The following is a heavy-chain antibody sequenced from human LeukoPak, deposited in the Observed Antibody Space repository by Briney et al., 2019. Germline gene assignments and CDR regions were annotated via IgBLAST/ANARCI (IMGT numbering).Heavy chain of an antibody. CDR1: GLAVSSNY. J-gene: IGHJ4*02. V-gene: IGHV3-53*01. D-gene: IGHD4-17*01. Sequence: PGGSLRLSCAASGLAVSSNYMSWLRQAPGKGLEWVSIIYSGGETYYADSVKGRFTISRDTSKNTLYLQMNSLRAEDTAIYYCARSTVTTHGYFDYWGQGTLVTVSS. CDR2: IYSGGET. CDR3: ARSTVTTHGYFDY.